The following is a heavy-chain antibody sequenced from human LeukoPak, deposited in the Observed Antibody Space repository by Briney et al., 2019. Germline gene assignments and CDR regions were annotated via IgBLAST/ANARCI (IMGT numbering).Heavy chain of an antibody. CDR3: ARGGKQWRGGNYFDS. D-gene: IGHD6-19*01. CDR1: GSTFTDYA. J-gene: IGHJ4*02. V-gene: IGHV1-3*03. Sequence: ASVKVSCKSSGSTFTDYALHWVRQPPGQSLEWMGWITTGRGETRYSQEFQRRITFTKDTSASTVYMDLSDLRSEDTAVYYCARGGKQWRGGNYFDSWGQGTLVAVSS. CDR2: ITTGRGET.